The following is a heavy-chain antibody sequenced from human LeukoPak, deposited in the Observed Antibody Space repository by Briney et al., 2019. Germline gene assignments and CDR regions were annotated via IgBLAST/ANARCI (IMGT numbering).Heavy chain of an antibody. J-gene: IGHJ4*02. CDR3: AKERRTGSGAALDY. D-gene: IGHD6-19*01. V-gene: IGHV3-11*06. CDR1: GFTFSDYY. Sequence: PGGSLRLSCAASGFTFSDYYMIWIRQAPGKGLEWVSYISSSSSRTNYADSVKGRFTISRDNAKNSLYLQMYSLRAEDTAVYYCAKERRTGSGAALDYWGPGTLVTVSS. CDR2: ISSSSSRT.